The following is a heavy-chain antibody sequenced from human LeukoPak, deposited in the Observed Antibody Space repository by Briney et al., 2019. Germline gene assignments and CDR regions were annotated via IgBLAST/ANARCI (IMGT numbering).Heavy chain of an antibody. J-gene: IGHJ3*02. V-gene: IGHV3-7*01. D-gene: IGHD3-16*01. CDR1: GFTFSSHW. Sequence: GGSLRLSCAASGFTFSSHWMSWVRQAPGKGLEWVANIKQDGSEKYYVDSVKGRFTISRDNAKNSLYLQMNSLRAEDTAVYYCARDVGGGHAFDIWGQGTMVTVSS. CDR2: IKQDGSEK. CDR3: ARDVGGGHAFDI.